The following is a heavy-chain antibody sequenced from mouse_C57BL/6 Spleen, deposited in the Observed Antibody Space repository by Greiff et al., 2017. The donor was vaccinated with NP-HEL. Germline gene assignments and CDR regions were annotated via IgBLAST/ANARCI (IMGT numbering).Heavy chain of an antibody. Sequence: EVKLEESGPELVKPGASVKMSCKASGYTFTDYNMHWVKQSHGKSLEWIGYINPNNGGTSYNQKFKGKATLTVNKSSSTAYMELRSLTSEDSAVYYCARIHDGYYGTSYFDYWGQGTTLTVSS. V-gene: IGHV1-22*01. CDR2: INPNNGGT. D-gene: IGHD2-3*01. CDR1: GYTFTDYN. J-gene: IGHJ2*01. CDR3: ARIHDGYYGTSYFDY.